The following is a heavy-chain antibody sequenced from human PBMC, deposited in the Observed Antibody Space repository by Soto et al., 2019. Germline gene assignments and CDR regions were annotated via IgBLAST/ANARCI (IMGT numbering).Heavy chain of an antibody. V-gene: IGHV1-8*01. Sequence: GASVKVSCKASGYTFTANDINWVRQASGQGLEWMGWMKPNTGDSGSAQDFQGRITMTRDTATSTAYMELSSLRSEDTAVYYCARGGPAAGFDLWGQGTLVTVSS. D-gene: IGHD6-13*01. CDR2: MKPNTGDS. CDR3: ARGGPAAGFDL. J-gene: IGHJ4*02. CDR1: GYTFTAND.